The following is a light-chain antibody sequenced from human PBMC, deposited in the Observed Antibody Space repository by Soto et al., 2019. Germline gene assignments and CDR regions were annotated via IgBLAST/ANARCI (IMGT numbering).Light chain of an antibody. V-gene: IGKV3-15*01. CDR1: QSISSNF. Sequence: EIVMTQSPATLSVSPGERATLSCRASQSISSNFLAWYQQKPGQAPRLLIYAASARATGISARFSGSGSGTEFVLTITSLQSEDFAFYYCQQYNNWPRSFGQGTKVDI. CDR3: QQYNNWPRS. J-gene: IGKJ1*01. CDR2: AAS.